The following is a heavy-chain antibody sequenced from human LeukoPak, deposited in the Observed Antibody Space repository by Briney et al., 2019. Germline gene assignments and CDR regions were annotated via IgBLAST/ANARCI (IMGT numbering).Heavy chain of an antibody. CDR2: INHSGST. D-gene: IGHD6-19*01. CDR3: GRGRGGGWYHFPPDY. CDR1: GGSFSGYY. V-gene: IGHV4-34*01. Sequence: SETLSLTCAVYGGSFSGYYLSWIRQPPGKGLEWIGEINHSGSTNYNPSLKSRVTISVDTSKNQFSLKLSSVTAADTAVYYWGRGRGGGWYHFPPDYWGQGTLVTVSS. J-gene: IGHJ4*02.